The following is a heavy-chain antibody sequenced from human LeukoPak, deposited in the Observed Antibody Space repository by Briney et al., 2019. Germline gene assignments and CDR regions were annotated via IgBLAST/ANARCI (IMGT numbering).Heavy chain of an antibody. Sequence: GGSLRLSCAASGFTFSSYAMSWVRQAAGKGLEWVSAISGSGGSTYYADSVKGRFTISRDNSKNTLYLQMNSLRAEDTAVYYCAKGVVRITMVRGVRNFDYWGQGTLVTVSS. V-gene: IGHV3-23*01. D-gene: IGHD3-10*01. CDR2: ISGSGGST. CDR1: GFTFSSYA. J-gene: IGHJ4*02. CDR3: AKGVVRITMVRGVRNFDY.